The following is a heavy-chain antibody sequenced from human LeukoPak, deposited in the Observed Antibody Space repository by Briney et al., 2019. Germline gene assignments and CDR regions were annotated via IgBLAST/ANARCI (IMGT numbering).Heavy chain of an antibody. J-gene: IGHJ3*02. CDR2: FDPEDGET. CDR3: ATLSLGI. V-gene: IGHV1-24*01. Sequence: ASVKVSCKVAGYTLTEISMHWVRQVPGKGLEWMGSFDPEDGETIYAQKFQGRVTMTEDTSTDTAYMELSSLRSEDTAVYYCATLSLGIWGQGTMVTVSS. CDR1: GYTLTEIS.